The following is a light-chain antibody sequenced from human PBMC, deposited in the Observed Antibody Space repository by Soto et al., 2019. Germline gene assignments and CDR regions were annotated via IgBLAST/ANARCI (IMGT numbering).Light chain of an antibody. J-gene: IGKJ1*01. CDR3: QQYNNWGT. CDR2: GAS. CDR1: QSVSS. Sequence: EIVMTQSPATLSVSPGERATLSCRASQSVSSRLLIYGASTRATGIPARFSGSGSGTEFTLTISSLQSEDFAVYYCQQYNNWGTFGQGTKVEIK. V-gene: IGKV3-15*01.